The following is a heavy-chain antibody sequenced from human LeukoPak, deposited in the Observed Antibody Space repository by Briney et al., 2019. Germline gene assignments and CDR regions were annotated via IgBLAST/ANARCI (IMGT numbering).Heavy chain of an antibody. CDR3: ARERVWFGDPRDHYYYYYMDV. CDR1: GDSISSGSYY. D-gene: IGHD3-10*01. CDR2: IYTSGST. J-gene: IGHJ6*03. Sequence: SQTLSLTCTVSGDSISSGSYYWSWIRQPAGKGLEWIGRIYTSGSTNYNPSLKSRVTMSVDTSKNQFSLKLSSVTAADTAVYYCARERVWFGDPRDHYYYYYMDVWGKGTTVTISS. V-gene: IGHV4-61*02.